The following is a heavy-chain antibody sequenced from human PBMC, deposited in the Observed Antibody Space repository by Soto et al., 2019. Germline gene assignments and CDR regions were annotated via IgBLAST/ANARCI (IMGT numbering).Heavy chain of an antibody. Sequence: QVQPVQSGPEVKKPGASVKVSCKASGYTFKTNGLSWVRQAPGQGLEWLGWSSPHNDHTSYAQKFQGRVTMTTDTSTSTAYMELRSLGSDDTAVYYCARDKGILYAAGSMDYWGQGTLVTVSS. CDR1: GYTFKTNG. V-gene: IGHV1-18*01. J-gene: IGHJ4*02. D-gene: IGHD1-26*01. CDR2: SSPHNDHT. CDR3: ARDKGILYAAGSMDY.